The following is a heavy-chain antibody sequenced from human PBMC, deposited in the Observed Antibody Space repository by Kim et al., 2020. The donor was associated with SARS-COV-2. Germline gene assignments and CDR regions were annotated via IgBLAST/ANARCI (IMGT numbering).Heavy chain of an antibody. Sequence: GGSLRLSCAASGFTFSSYGMHWVRQAPGKGLEWVAVIWYDGSNKYYADSVKGRFTISRDNSKNTLYLQMNSLRAEDTAVYYCARSFGCTGGSCYSFDYWGQGTLVTVSS. CDR1: GFTFSSYG. J-gene: IGHJ4*02. V-gene: IGHV3-33*01. CDR3: ARSFGCTGGSCYSFDY. D-gene: IGHD2-15*01. CDR2: IWYDGSNK.